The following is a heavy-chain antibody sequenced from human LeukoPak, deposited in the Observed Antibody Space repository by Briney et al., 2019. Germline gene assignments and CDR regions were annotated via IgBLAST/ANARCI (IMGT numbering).Heavy chain of an antibody. CDR1: GFTFSSYS. J-gene: IGHJ3*02. CDR2: ISGSSSYI. Sequence: GGPLRLSCAASGFTFSSYSMNWVRQAPGKGLEWVSSISGSSSYIYYADSVKGRFTISRDNAKNSLYLQMNSLRAEDTAVYYCARVALPRAFDIWGQGTMVTVSS. CDR3: ARVALPRAFDI. V-gene: IGHV3-21*01.